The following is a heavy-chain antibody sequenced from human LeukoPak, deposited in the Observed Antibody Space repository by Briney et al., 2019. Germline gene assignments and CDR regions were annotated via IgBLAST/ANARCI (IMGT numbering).Heavy chain of an antibody. D-gene: IGHD5-24*01. V-gene: IGHV3-21*01. J-gene: IGHJ3*02. Sequence: GGSLRLSCAASGFTFSSYSMNWVRQAPGKGLEWVSSITSSSSSIYYADSVKGRFTISRDNAENSLYLQMNSLRAEDTAVYYCARENIRWPLAFDIWGQGTMVTVSS. CDR3: ARENIRWPLAFDI. CDR2: ITSSSSSI. CDR1: GFTFSSYS.